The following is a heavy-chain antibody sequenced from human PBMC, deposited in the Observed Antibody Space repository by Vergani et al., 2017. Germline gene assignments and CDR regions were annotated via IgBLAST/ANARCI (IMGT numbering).Heavy chain of an antibody. Sequence: EVQLVESGGGLVQPGRSLRLSCAASGFTFDDYAMHWVRQAPGKGLEWVSGISWNSGSTGYADSVKGRFTISRDNAKNSLYLQMNSLRAEDTALYYCAKASGGYSDDFDYWGQGTLVTVSS. CDR1: GFTFDDYA. CDR3: AKASGGYSDDFDY. D-gene: IGHD2-15*01. CDR2: ISWNSGST. J-gene: IGHJ4*02. V-gene: IGHV3-9*01.